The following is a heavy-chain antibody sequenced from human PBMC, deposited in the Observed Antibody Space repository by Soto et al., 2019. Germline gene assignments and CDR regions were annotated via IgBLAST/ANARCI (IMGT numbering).Heavy chain of an antibody. CDR1: GFTFISYG. CDR3: ARDGYGYIWGSYLTAY. V-gene: IGHV3-33*01. CDR2: IWYDGSNK. J-gene: IGHJ4*02. D-gene: IGHD3-16*02. Sequence: GGSLRLSCAASGFTFISYGMHWGLQAPCKGLEWVAVIWYDGSNKYYADSVKGRFTISRDNSKNTLYLQMNSLRAEDTAVYYCARDGYGYIWGSYLTAYWGQGTLVTVSS.